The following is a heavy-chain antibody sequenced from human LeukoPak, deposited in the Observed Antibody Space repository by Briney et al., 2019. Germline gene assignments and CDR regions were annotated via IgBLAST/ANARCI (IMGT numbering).Heavy chain of an antibody. V-gene: IGHV4-61*02. CDR3: ASSTYYDFWSGYYSLYYYYMDV. D-gene: IGHD3-3*01. CDR2: IYTSGST. Sequence: SETLSLTCTVSGGSISSGSYYWSWIRQPAGEGLEWIGRIYTSGSTNYNPSLKSRVTISVDTSKNQFSLKLSSVTAADTAVYYCASSTYYDFWSGYYSLYYYYMDVWGKGTTVTVSS. CDR1: GGSISSGSYY. J-gene: IGHJ6*03.